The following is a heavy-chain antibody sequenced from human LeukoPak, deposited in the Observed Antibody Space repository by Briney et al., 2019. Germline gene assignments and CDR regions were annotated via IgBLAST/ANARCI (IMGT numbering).Heavy chain of an antibody. CDR3: EKDPWSGSYYGDNWFDP. V-gene: IGHV3-23*01. CDR1: VFTFSSYA. Sequence: GGSLRLSCAASVFTFSSYAMSWVRQAPGKGLDWVSAISGSGGSTYYADSVKGRFTISRYNSKNTLYLQMNSLRAEDTAVYYCEKDPWSGSYYGDNWFDPWGQGTLVTVSS. J-gene: IGHJ5*02. D-gene: IGHD1-26*01. CDR2: ISGSGGST.